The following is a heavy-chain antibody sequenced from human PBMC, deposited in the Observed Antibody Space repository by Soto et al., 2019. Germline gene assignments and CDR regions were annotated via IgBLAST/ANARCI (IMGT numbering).Heavy chain of an antibody. CDR1: GYSFTSYW. D-gene: IGHD6-13*01. CDR2: IYPGDSDT. J-gene: IGHJ6*02. Sequence: PVESLKISCKGSGYSFTSYWIGWVRQMPWKGLEWMGIIYPGDSDTRYSPSFQGQVTISADKSISTAYLQWSSLKASDTAMYYCARVLAADGSRYYYSGMDVWGQGTTVTVSS. CDR3: ARVLAADGSRYYYSGMDV. V-gene: IGHV5-51*01.